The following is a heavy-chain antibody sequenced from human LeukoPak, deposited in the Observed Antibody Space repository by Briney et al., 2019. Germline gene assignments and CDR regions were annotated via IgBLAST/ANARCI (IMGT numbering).Heavy chain of an antibody. CDR3: AKDVGVVVVLYFDY. D-gene: IGHD2-2*01. Sequence: PGGSLRLSRAASGFTFSSYGMSWVRQAPGKGLEWVSAISGSGGSTYYADSVKGRFTISRDNSKNTLYLQMNSLRAEDTAVYYCAKDVGVVVVLYFDYWGQGTLVTVSS. V-gene: IGHV3-23*01. CDR2: ISGSGGST. CDR1: GFTFSSYG. J-gene: IGHJ4*02.